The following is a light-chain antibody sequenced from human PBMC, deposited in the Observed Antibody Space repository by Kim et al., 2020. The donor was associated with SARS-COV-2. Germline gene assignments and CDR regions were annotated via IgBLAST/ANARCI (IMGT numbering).Light chain of an antibody. Sequence: ASGSPGQSATTSCSGIYNYISWYQQHPGKTPKLLIYDVNKRPSGVPDRFSGSRSANTASLTVSGLQADDEADYYCSSFAANNILLFGGGTQLTVL. CDR3: SSFAANNILL. CDR1: YNY. V-gene: IGLV2-8*01. J-gene: IGLJ2*01. CDR2: DVN.